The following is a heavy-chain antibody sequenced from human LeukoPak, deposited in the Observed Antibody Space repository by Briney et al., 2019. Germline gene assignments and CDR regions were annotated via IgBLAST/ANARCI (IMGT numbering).Heavy chain of an antibody. Sequence: GESLKISCKGPGYSFTSYWIGWERQMPGKGLEWMGIIYPGDSDTRYSPSFQGQVTISADKSISTAYLQWSSLKASDTAMYYCARLPYYYDSSGYYLDYWGQGTLVTVSS. V-gene: IGHV5-51*01. J-gene: IGHJ4*02. D-gene: IGHD3-22*01. CDR2: IYPGDSDT. CDR3: ARLPYYYDSSGYYLDY. CDR1: GYSFTSYW.